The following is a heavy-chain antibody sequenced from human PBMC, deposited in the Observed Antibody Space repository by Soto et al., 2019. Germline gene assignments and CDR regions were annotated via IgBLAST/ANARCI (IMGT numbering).Heavy chain of an antibody. CDR1: GFTFSSYW. CDR3: AREFCDFWSGYYKYYYGMDV. CDR2: INSDGSST. J-gene: IGHJ6*02. Sequence: EVQLVESGGGLVQPGGSLRLSCAASGFTFSSYWLHWVRQAPGKGLVWVSRINSDGSSTSYADSVKGRFTISRDNAKNTLYLQMNSLRAEYAAVYYCAREFCDFWSGYYKYYYGMDVWGQGTTVTVSS. D-gene: IGHD3-3*01. V-gene: IGHV3-74*01.